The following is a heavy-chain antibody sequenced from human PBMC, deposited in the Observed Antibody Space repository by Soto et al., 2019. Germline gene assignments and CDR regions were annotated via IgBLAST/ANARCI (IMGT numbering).Heavy chain of an antibody. D-gene: IGHD1-26*01. CDR1: GFTFSTYW. CDR2: IKQDGSEK. Sequence: PEGSLRLSCVASGFTFSTYWMSWVRQAPGKGLEWVANIKQDGSEKYYVDSVKGRFSISRDNAMNSLYLQMSGLRAEDTAVYYCARGGRRSGSYADAFDIWGQGTMVTVSS. V-gene: IGHV3-7*03. J-gene: IGHJ3*02. CDR3: ARGGRRSGSYADAFDI.